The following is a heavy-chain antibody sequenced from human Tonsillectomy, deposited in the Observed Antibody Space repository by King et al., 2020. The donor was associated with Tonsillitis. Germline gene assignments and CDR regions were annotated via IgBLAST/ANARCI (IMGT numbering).Heavy chain of an antibody. CDR1: GFTFSDFG. J-gene: IGHJ4*02. V-gene: IGHV3-30*02. CDR2: LRYDGRRE. Sequence: QVQLVESGGGVVQPGGSLRLSCEASGFTFSDFGMHWVRQAPGKGLEWVAFLRYDGRREFCADSVKGRFTISRDNSKNTVSLQMNSLRREDTAIYYCAKDSSGWSAVLDFWGQGTLVTVSS. CDR3: AKDSSGWSAVLDF. D-gene: IGHD6-19*01.